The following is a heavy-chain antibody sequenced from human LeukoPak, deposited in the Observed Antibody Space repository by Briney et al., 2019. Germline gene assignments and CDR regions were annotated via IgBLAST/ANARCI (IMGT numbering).Heavy chain of an antibody. CDR1: GYTFTIYG. D-gene: IGHD6-19*01. CDR3: TSAGIAVARTIFYFQH. Sequence: GASVTVSFKASGYTFTIYGISWVRQAPGQGLEWMGWISAYNGNTNYAQKLQGRGTMTTDTSTSTAYMELRSLRSDDTAVYYCTSAGIAVARTIFYFQHWGQGTLVTVPS. J-gene: IGHJ1*01. CDR2: ISAYNGNT. V-gene: IGHV1-18*04.